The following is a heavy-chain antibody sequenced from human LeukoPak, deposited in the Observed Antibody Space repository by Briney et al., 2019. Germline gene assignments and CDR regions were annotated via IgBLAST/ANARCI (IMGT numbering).Heavy chain of an antibody. CDR3: ARDRVRTDYYGMDV. J-gene: IGHJ6*02. D-gene: IGHD2-21*01. CDR1: SCSLSSYRYY. Sequence: SETLSLTCTFSSCSLSSYRYYWSWLRQHPGKALVGIGYIYYSGSTYYNPSLKSRVTISVDTSKNQFSLKLSSMTAADTAVYYCARDRVRTDYYGMDVWGQGTTVTVSS. V-gene: IGHV4-31*03. CDR2: IYYSGST.